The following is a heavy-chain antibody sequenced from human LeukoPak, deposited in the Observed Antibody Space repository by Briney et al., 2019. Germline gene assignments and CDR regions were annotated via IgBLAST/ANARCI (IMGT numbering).Heavy chain of an antibody. D-gene: IGHD3-10*01. CDR1: GNPLSEVS. J-gene: IGHJ4*02. V-gene: IGHV1-24*01. CDR3: ARTASMIRRSDIDF. Sequence: GASVKVSCKVSGNPLSEVSLHWVRQAPGKGLEWMGGFDPEDEEIIYAPKFQARVTLTADKSTNTAYMDLRSLRSDDTAVYYCARTASMIRRSDIDFWGQGTLVTVSS. CDR2: FDPEDEEI.